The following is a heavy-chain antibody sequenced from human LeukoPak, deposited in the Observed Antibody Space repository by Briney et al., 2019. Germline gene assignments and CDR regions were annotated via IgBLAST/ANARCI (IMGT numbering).Heavy chain of an antibody. Sequence: ASVKVSCKASGGTFSSYAISWVRQAPGQGLEWMGGIIPIFGTANYAQKFQGRVTITADESTSTAYMELSSLRSEDTAVYYCATDSVLRDYYDSSGYSFDPWGQGTLVTVSS. J-gene: IGHJ5*02. CDR3: ATDSVLRDYYDSSGYSFDP. V-gene: IGHV1-69*13. CDR2: IIPIFGTA. CDR1: GGTFSSYA. D-gene: IGHD3-22*01.